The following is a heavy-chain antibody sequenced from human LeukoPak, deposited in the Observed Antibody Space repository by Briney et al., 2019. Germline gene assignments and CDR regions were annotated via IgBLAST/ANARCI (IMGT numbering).Heavy chain of an antibody. Sequence: SVKVSCKASGGTLSSYAISWVRQAPGQGLEWMGGIIPIFGTANYAQKFQGRVTITTDESTSTAYMELSSLRSEDTAVYYCARDLIAAAGTRGNFWFDPWGQGTLVTVSS. CDR2: IIPIFGTA. D-gene: IGHD6-13*01. J-gene: IGHJ5*02. CDR3: ARDLIAAAGTRGNFWFDP. V-gene: IGHV1-69*05. CDR1: GGTLSSYA.